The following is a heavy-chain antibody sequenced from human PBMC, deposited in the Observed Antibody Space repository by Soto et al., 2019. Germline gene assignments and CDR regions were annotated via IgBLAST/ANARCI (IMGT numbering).Heavy chain of an antibody. V-gene: IGHV4-59*08. Sequence: SETLSLTCTVSGGSISSYYWSWIRQPPGKGLEWIGYIYYSGSTNYNPSLKSRVTISVDTSKNQFSLKLSSVTAADTAVYYCVRNGRGATIFGVGLIDAFDIWGQGTMVTVSS. CDR1: GGSISSYY. CDR2: IYYSGST. J-gene: IGHJ3*02. D-gene: IGHD3-3*01. CDR3: VRNGRGATIFGVGLIDAFDI.